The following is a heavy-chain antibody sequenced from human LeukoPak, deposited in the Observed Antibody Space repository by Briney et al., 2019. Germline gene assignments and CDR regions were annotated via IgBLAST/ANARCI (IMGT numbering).Heavy chain of an antibody. CDR3: ARDGGYCSSTSWLGVAY. CDR1: GYSISNGYY. CDR2: MSHSGST. J-gene: IGHJ4*02. D-gene: IGHD2-2*01. V-gene: IGHV4-38-2*02. Sequence: ETLSLTCTVSGYSISNGYYWGWSRQPPGEGLEGIGSMSHSGSTYYKPSVKGRVTISIDTSKNQVSLKLNSVTAADTAVYYCARDGGYCSSTSWLGVAYWGQGNLVTVSS.